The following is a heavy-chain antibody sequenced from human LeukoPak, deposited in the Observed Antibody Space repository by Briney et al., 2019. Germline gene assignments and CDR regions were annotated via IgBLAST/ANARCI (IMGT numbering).Heavy chain of an antibody. J-gene: IGHJ4*02. Sequence: PGRSLRLSCAASGFIFSRYTLHWVRQAPGKGLEWVSMISFDGSTKDYADSVKGRFTISRDNSKNTLDLQMTSLRTEDTAVYYCARGVVTAYAAFDSWGRGTLVTVSS. D-gene: IGHD2-21*02. V-gene: IGHV3-30-3*01. CDR2: ISFDGSTK. CDR1: GFIFSRYT. CDR3: ARGVVTAYAAFDS.